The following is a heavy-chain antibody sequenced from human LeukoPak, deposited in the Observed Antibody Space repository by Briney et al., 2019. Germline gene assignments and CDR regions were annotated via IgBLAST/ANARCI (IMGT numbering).Heavy chain of an antibody. J-gene: IGHJ4*02. V-gene: IGHV4-59*01. Sequence: PSETLSLTCTVSGGSISSYYWSWIRQPPEKGLEWIGFIFYSGTTNYNPSLKSRVTISVDTSKNQFSLKLSSVTAADTAVYYCARGGWNRFDYWGQGTLVTVSS. CDR2: IFYSGTT. D-gene: IGHD2/OR15-2a*01. CDR1: GGSISSYY. CDR3: ARGGWNRFDY.